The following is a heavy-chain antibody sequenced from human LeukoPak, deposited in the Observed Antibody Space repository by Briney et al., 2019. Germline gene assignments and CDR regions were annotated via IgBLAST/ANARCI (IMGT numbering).Heavy chain of an antibody. CDR2: IIPIFGTA. D-gene: IGHD3-16*01. J-gene: IGHJ6*02. CDR1: GGTFCSYA. Sequence: SEKVSCKASGGTFCSYAISWVRQAPGQGLEWMGGIIPIFGTANYAQKFQGRVTITADESTSTAYMELSSLRSEDTAVYYCARNWDYYYYGMDVWGQGTTVTVSS. CDR3: ARNWDYYYYGMDV. V-gene: IGHV1-69*13.